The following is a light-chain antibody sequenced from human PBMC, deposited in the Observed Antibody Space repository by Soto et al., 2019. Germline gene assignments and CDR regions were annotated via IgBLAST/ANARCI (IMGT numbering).Light chain of an antibody. CDR2: GAS. CDR1: QSVTINY. J-gene: IGKJ1*01. Sequence: EIVLTQSPGTLSLSPVERASLSYGASQSVTINYLAWYQQKPGQAPRLLIFGASIRVKGIPDRFIGSGSGTDFTLTISSLEPEDFAVYYCQQRSNWPRTFGQGTKVDIK. V-gene: IGKV3D-20*02. CDR3: QQRSNWPRT.